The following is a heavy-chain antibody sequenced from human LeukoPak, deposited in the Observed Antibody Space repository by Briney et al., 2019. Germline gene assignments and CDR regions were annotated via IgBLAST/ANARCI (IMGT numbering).Heavy chain of an antibody. V-gene: IGHV1-3*01. J-gene: IGHJ4*01. Sequence: ASVKVSPKPSGHTFPSYAMHWVPHPPPQRLESIRCINPGNGNTKYSQKFQGRVTITRDTSASTAHTEPSTLRSEDPAVYYCPSSSTMVRGVIGYRGHATLVPASS. CDR2: INPGNGNT. D-gene: IGHD3-10*01. CDR3: PSSSTMVRGVIGY. CDR1: GHTFPSYA.